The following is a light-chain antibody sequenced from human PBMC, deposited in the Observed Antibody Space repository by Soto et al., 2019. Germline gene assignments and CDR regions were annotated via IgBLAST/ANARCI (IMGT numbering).Light chain of an antibody. CDR2: DAS. CDR3: QQRSDWPRT. Sequence: EIVLTQSPATLSLSPGERATLSCRASQSVGSYLAWYQQKPGQAPRLLIYDASNRATGIPARFSGSGSGTYFTLTISSLEPEDVAVYYCQQRSDWPRTFGQGTKVEIK. CDR1: QSVGSY. V-gene: IGKV3-11*01. J-gene: IGKJ1*01.